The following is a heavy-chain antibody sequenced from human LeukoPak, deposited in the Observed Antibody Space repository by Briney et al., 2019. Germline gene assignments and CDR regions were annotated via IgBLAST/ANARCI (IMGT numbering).Heavy chain of an antibody. CDR1: GGSISSGGYY. CDR2: IYYSGST. V-gene: IGHV4-31*03. CDR3: ARWFGSGRKWFDP. D-gene: IGHD3-10*01. Sequence: PSETLSLTCTVSGGSISSGGYYWRWIRQHPGKGLEWTGYIYYSGSTYYNPSLKSRVTISVDTSKNQFSLKLSSVTAADTAVYYCARWFGSGRKWFDPWGQGTLVTVSS. J-gene: IGHJ5*02.